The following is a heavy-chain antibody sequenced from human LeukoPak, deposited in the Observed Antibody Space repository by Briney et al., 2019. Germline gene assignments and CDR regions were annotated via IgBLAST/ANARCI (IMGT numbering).Heavy chain of an antibody. D-gene: IGHD2-15*01. CDR1: GFTVSSNY. CDR2: TRNKANSYTT. CDR3: ARDLGYCSGGSCPNPAFDI. V-gene: IGHV3-72*01. J-gene: IGHJ3*02. Sequence: GGSLRLSCAASGFTVSSNYMNWVRQAPGKGLEWVGRTRNKANSYTTEYAASVKGRFTISRDDSKNSLYLQMNSLKTEDTAVYYCARDLGYCSGGSCPNPAFDIWGQGTMVTVSS.